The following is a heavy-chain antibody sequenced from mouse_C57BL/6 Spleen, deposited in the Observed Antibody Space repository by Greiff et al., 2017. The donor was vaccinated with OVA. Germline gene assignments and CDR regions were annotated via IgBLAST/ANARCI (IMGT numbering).Heavy chain of an antibody. CDR3: ARPSTAQATWFAY. Sequence: DVKLQESVAELVRPGASVKLSCTASGFNIKNTYMHWVKQRPEQGLEWIGRIDPANGNTKYAPKFQGKATITADTSSNTAYLQLSSLTSEDTAIYYCARPSTAQATWFAYWGQGTLVTVSA. CDR1: GFNIKNTY. D-gene: IGHD3-2*02. CDR2: IDPANGNT. J-gene: IGHJ3*01. V-gene: IGHV14-3*01.